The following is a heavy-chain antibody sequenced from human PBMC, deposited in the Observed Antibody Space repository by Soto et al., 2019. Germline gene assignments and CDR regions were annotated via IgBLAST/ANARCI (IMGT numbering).Heavy chain of an antibody. D-gene: IGHD3-10*01. CDR3: AREGGVRGVYYGMDV. Sequence: QVQLVESRGGVVQPGRSLRLSCAASGFTFSSYGMHWVRQAPGKGLEWVAVIWYDGSNKYYADSVKGRFTISRDNSKNSLYLQMNSLRAEDTAVYYCAREGGVRGVYYGMDVWGQGTTVTVS. J-gene: IGHJ6*02. V-gene: IGHV3-33*01. CDR1: GFTFSSYG. CDR2: IWYDGSNK.